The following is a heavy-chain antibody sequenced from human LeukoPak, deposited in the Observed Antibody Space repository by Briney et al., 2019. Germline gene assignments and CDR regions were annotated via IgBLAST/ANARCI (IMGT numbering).Heavy chain of an antibody. D-gene: IGHD2-15*01. CDR1: GGSISSYY. J-gene: IGHJ4*02. CDR3: ARILCSGGRCYSRYFDY. V-gene: IGHV4-59*01. CDR2: IYYSGST. Sequence: SETLSLTCTVSGGSISSYYWSWIRQPPGKGLEWIGYIYYSGSTNYNPSLKSRVTISVDTSKNQFSLKLSSVTAADTAVYYCARILCSGGRCYSRYFDYWGQGTLVTVCS.